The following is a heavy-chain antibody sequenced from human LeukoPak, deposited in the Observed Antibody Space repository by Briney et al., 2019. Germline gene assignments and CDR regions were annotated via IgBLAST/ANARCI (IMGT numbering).Heavy chain of an antibody. D-gene: IGHD3-22*01. J-gene: IGHJ4*02. V-gene: IGHV3-48*03. Sequence: LSGGSLRLSCAASGFTFSSYEMNWVRQAPGKGLEWVSYISSSGSTIYYADSVKGRFTISRDNAKNSLYLQMNSLRAEDTAVYYCARAGHREQIYYDSSALSQFDYWGQGTLVTVSS. CDR3: ARAGHREQIYYDSSALSQFDY. CDR1: GFTFSSYE. CDR2: ISSSGSTI.